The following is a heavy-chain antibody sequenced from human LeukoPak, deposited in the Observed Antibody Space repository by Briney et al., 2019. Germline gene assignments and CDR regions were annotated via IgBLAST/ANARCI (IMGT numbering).Heavy chain of an antibody. V-gene: IGHV4-34*01. J-gene: IGHJ4*02. Sequence: PSETLSLTCAVFGGSFSGYFWSWIRQPPGKGREWIGEINPSGSTNYNPSLKSRVTISIDTSKNQFSLKVNSVTAADTGVYYCASKSTDHGELRFDYWGQGTLVTVSS. CDR1: GGSFSGYF. CDR3: ASKSTDHGELRFDY. CDR2: INPSGST. D-gene: IGHD4-17*01.